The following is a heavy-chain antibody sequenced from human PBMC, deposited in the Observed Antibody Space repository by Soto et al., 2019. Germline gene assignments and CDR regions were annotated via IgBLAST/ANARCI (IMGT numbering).Heavy chain of an antibody. J-gene: IGHJ4*02. V-gene: IGHV1-18*01. CDR2: ISAYNGNT. CDR3: ARDGGELVAVIPFDY. D-gene: IGHD2-21*01. Sequence: ASVKVSCKASGYTFTSYGISLVRQAPGQGLEWMGWISAYNGNTNYAQKLQGRVTMTTDTSTSTAYMELRSLRSDDTAVYYCARDGGELVAVIPFDYWGQGTLVTVSS. CDR1: GYTFTSYG.